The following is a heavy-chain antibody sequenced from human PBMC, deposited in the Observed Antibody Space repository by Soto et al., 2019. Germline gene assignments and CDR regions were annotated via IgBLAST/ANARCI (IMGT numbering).Heavy chain of an antibody. Sequence: GALRLSCAGSGLTFSSYAMSWVRQAPGKGLEWVSAISGSGGSTYYADSVKGRFTISRDNSKNTLYLQMNSLRAEDTAVYYCAKGSSPLFVGAMTYYFDYWGQGTLVTVSS. J-gene: IGHJ4*02. CDR2: ISGSGGST. D-gene: IGHD1-26*01. CDR3: AKGSSPLFVGAMTYYFDY. CDR1: GLTFSSYA. V-gene: IGHV3-23*01.